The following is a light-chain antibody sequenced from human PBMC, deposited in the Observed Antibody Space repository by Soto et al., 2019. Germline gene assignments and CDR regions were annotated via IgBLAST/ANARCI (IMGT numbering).Light chain of an antibody. CDR1: QSVRSRY. CDR2: DTS. CDR3: QQYGSSPRYT. J-gene: IGKJ2*01. V-gene: IGKV3-20*01. Sequence: EIVLTQSPGTLSLSPGERATLSCRASQSVRSRYLAWYQQKPGQAPRLLLYDTSTRAIGIPDRFSGSGSGTDFTLTISRLEPEDSAVYYCQQYGSSPRYTFGQGTKLEIK.